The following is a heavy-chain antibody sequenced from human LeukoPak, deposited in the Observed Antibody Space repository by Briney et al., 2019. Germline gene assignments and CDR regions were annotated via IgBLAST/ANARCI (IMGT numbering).Heavy chain of an antibody. CDR2: IKKDGSEK. J-gene: IGHJ4*02. D-gene: IGHD3-9*01. V-gene: IGHV3-7*01. CDR1: GFTFSSYA. CDR3: ARGADTGYSSDS. Sequence: GGSLRLSCAAFGFTFSSYAMHWVRQAPGKGLEWVANIKKDGSEKYYVDSVKGRFTISRDNAKNSLYLQMNSLRAEDTAVYYCARGADTGYSSDSWGQGTLVTVSS.